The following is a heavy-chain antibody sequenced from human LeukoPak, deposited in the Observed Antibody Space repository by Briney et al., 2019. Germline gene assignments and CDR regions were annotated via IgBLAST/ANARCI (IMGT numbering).Heavy chain of an antibody. J-gene: IGHJ4*02. CDR2: ISGSGGST. V-gene: IGHV3-23*01. Sequence: GGSLRLSCAATGFTYSSYAMSWVRQAPGKGLEWVSAISGSGGSTYYADSVKGRFTISRDNSKNTLYLQMDSLRAEDTAVYYCAPPLGGDYGPESEGYWGQGTLVTVSS. CDR1: GFTYSSYA. D-gene: IGHD4-17*01. CDR3: APPLGGDYGPESEGY.